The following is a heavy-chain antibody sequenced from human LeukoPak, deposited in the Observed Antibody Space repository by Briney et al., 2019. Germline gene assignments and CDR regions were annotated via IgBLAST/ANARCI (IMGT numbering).Heavy chain of an antibody. CDR1: GFTFDDYA. Sequence: GRSLRLSCAASGFTFDDYAMHWVRQAPGKGLEWVSGISWNSGSIGYTDSVKGRFTISRDNAKNSLYLQMNSLRAEDTAVYYCARDRTGEPDYWGQGTLVTVSS. V-gene: IGHV3-9*01. D-gene: IGHD7-27*01. CDR3: ARDRTGEPDY. J-gene: IGHJ4*02. CDR2: ISWNSGSI.